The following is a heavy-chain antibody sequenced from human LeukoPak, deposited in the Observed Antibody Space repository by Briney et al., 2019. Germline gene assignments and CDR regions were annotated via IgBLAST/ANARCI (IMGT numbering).Heavy chain of an antibody. CDR2: ISGSGGSA. CDR3: AKDQYQLLFYMDV. V-gene: IGHV3-23*01. D-gene: IGHD2-2*01. CDR1: GFTFSSYA. Sequence: GGSLRLSCAASGFTFSSYAMSWVRQAPGKGLEWVSAISGSGGSAYYADSVKGRFTISRDNSKNTLYLQMNSLRAEDTAVYYCAKDQYQLLFYMDVWGKGTTVTVSS. J-gene: IGHJ6*03.